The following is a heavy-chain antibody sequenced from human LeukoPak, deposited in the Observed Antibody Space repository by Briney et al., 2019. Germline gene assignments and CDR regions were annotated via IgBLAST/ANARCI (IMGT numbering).Heavy chain of an antibody. CDR1: GFTFSSYS. CDR2: ISSSSSYI. Sequence: PGGSLRLSCAASGFTFSSYSMNWVRQAPGKGLEWVSSISSSSSYIYYADSVKGRFTISRDNAKNSLYLQMNSLRAEDTAVYYCARGQYYDFWSGYCPPPDYWGQGTLVAVSS. J-gene: IGHJ4*02. V-gene: IGHV3-21*01. CDR3: ARGQYYDFWSGYCPPPDY. D-gene: IGHD3-3*01.